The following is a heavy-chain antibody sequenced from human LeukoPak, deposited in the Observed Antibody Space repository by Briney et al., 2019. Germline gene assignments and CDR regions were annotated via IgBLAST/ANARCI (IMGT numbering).Heavy chain of an antibody. V-gene: IGHV3-48*03. J-gene: IGHJ4*02. CDR2: ISSSGSTI. D-gene: IGHD3-22*01. Sequence: PGGSLRLSCAASGFTFSSCEMNWVRQAPGKGLEWVSYISSSGSTIYYADSVKGRFTISRDNSKNTLYLQMNSLRAEDTAVYYCAKDLDYYDSSGYYYVFWVPLYWGQGTLVTVSS. CDR1: GFTFSSCE. CDR3: AKDLDYYDSSGYYYVFWVPLY.